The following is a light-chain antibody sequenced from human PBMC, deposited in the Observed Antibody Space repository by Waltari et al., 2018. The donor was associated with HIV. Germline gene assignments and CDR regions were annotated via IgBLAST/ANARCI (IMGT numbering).Light chain of an antibody. J-gene: IGLJ2*01. Sequence: QLVLTQSPSASASLRASVKLTCTLTSGHTTYAIAWHPQQPEKGPRFLMKVNSDGSHTRGDGIPDRFSGSSSGAQRYLTISSLQSADEADYYCQTWGTGIVVFGGGTKLTVL. CDR2: VNSDGSH. CDR3: QTWGTGIVV. CDR1: SGHTTYA. V-gene: IGLV4-69*01.